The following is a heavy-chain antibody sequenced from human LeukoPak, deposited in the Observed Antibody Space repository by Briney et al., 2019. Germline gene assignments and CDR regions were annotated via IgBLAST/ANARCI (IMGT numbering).Heavy chain of an antibody. J-gene: IGHJ3*01. CDR1: GFTVSSDY. D-gene: IGHD4-17*01. V-gene: IGHV3-53*01. CDR3: GQDPNGDYVGAFDF. Sequence: SGGSLRLSCAASGFTVSSDYMSWVRQAPGKGLEWVSVIYSGGSTYYADYVKGRFTISRDNSKNTLYLQMTSLRAEDTALYYCGQDPNGDYVGAFDFWGHGTMVTVSS. CDR2: IYSGGST.